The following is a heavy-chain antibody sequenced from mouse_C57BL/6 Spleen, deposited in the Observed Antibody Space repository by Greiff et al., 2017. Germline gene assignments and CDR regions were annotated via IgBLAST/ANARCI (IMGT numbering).Heavy chain of an antibody. J-gene: IGHJ2*01. CDR1: GYTFTSYW. D-gene: IGHD1-1*01. V-gene: IGHV1-50*01. Sequence: VQLQQPGAELVKPGASVKLSCKASGYTFTSYWMQWVKQRPGQGLEWIGEFDPSDSYTNYNQKFKGKATLTVDTSSSTAYMQLSSLTSEDSAVSYCARKKHYKDCGGEGTPLTVSP. CDR2: FDPSDSYT. CDR3: ARKKHYKDC.